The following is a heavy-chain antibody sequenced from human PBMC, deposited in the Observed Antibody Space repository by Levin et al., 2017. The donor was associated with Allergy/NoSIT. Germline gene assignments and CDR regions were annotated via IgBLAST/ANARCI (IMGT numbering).Heavy chain of an antibody. J-gene: IGHJ4*02. CDR3: ARVGGYCSGGSCYSSYSFEY. Sequence: GASVKVSCKASGYIFPNYYMYWVREAPGQGLEWLGGIDPSGGTTYYAQRLQGRVTMTRDTSTSTVYMELNSLRSEDTAVYYCARVGGYCSGGSCYSSYSFEYWGQGSLVTVSS. V-gene: IGHV1-46*01. CDR2: IDPSGGTT. D-gene: IGHD2-15*01. CDR1: GYIFPNYY.